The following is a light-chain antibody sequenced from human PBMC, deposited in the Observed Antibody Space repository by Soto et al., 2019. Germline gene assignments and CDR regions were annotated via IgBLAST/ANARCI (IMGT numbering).Light chain of an antibody. CDR3: NSYTSSGSYV. CDR1: SSDVGGYNY. Sequence: QSALTQPASVSGSPGQSITISCTGSSSDVGGYNYVSWYQHLPGKAPELIIYDVSNRPSGVSNRFSGSKSGNTASLTISGLQAEDEADYYCNSYTSSGSYVFGTGTKVTVL. J-gene: IGLJ1*01. V-gene: IGLV2-14*03. CDR2: DVS.